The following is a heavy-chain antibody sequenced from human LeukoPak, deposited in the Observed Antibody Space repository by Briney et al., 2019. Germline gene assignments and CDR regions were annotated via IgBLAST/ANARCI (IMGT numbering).Heavy chain of an antibody. CDR1: GGSISSGSYY. V-gene: IGHV4-61*02. D-gene: IGHD3-3*02. J-gene: IGHJ6*03. CDR2: IYTSGST. Sequence: SETLSPTCTVSGGSISSGSYYWSWIRQPAGKGLEWIGRIYTSGSTNYNPSLKSRVTISVDTSKNQFSLKLSSVTAADTAVYYCARGGADIAFYYYYMDVWGKGTTVTVSS. CDR3: ARGGADIAFYYYYMDV.